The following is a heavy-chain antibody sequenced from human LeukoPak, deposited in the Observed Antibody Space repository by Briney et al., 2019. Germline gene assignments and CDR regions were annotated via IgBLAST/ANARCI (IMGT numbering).Heavy chain of an antibody. V-gene: IGHV4-59*08. CDR3: ERAEERGLPQF. Sequence: SETLSLTCTVSGGSISSYYWSWVRQPPGKGLEWIGYIYYSGSTTYNPSLKSRVTISVDTSKNQFSLKPSSVTAADTAVYYCERAEERGLPQFWGQGTLVTVSS. J-gene: IGHJ4*02. CDR2: IYYSGST. D-gene: IGHD2-21*01. CDR1: GGSISSYY.